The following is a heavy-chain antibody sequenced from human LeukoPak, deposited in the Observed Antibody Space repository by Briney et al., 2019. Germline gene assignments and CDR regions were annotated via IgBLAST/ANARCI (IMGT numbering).Heavy chain of an antibody. CDR2: IKEDGSEK. J-gene: IGHJ4*02. Sequence: PGGSLRLSCAASKFTFSKYWMSWVRQAPGKGLEWVADIKEDGSEKYYVDSVKGRFTISRDNAKNSLYLQMNSLRAEDTAVYYCASANNEMVPLYYYDSSGYGGGGYWGQGTLVTVSS. CDR1: KFTFSKYW. V-gene: IGHV3-7*01. CDR3: ASANNEMVPLYYYDSSGYGGGGY. D-gene: IGHD3-22*01.